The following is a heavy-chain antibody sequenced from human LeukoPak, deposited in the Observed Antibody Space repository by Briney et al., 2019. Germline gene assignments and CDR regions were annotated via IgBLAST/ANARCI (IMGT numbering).Heavy chain of an antibody. CDR3: ARYHSSGLVY. J-gene: IGHJ4*02. D-gene: IGHD3-22*01. Sequence: PSETLSLTCTVSGGSTSGYYWSWIRQPPGKGLEWIGYVYYSGSTSYNPSLKSRLTISVDTSKNQFSLKLSSVTAADTAVYYCARYHSSGLVYWGQGTLVTVSS. CDR2: VYYSGST. V-gene: IGHV4-59*08. CDR1: GGSTSGYY.